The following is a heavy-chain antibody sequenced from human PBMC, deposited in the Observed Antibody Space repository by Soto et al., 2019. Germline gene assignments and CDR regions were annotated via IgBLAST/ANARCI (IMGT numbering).Heavy chain of an antibody. Sequence: EVQLLESGGGLVQPGGSLRLSCAASGFTFSSYAMSWVRQAPGKGLEGVSGISDSGGSTYYADSVKGRFTISRDNSKNTLYLQMNSLRAEDTAVYYCANGCGGTCYSRIHYWGQGTLVTVSS. CDR1: GFTFSSYA. V-gene: IGHV3-23*01. CDR2: ISDSGGST. J-gene: IGHJ4*02. D-gene: IGHD2-15*01. CDR3: ANGCGGTCYSRIHY.